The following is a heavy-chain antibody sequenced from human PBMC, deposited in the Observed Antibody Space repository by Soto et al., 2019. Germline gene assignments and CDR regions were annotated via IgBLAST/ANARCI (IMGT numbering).Heavy chain of an antibody. V-gene: IGHV4-59*01. CDR2: VYYNGNI. Sequence: SETLSLTCNVSGGSISNYYWTWVRQSPEKGLEWIGYVYYNGNINYNPSLKSRVTIPIDTSKNQFSLTLKSVTAADTAVYYCASGGNWFDPWGQGVLVTVSS. CDR1: GGSISNYY. J-gene: IGHJ5*02. D-gene: IGHD3-16*01. CDR3: ASGGNWFDP.